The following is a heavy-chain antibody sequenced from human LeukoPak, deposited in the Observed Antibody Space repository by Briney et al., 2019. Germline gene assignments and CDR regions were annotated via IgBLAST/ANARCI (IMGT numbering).Heavy chain of an antibody. CDR2: ISYDRSNK. Sequence: GGSLRLSCAASGFTFSSYAMHGVRQAPGKGLELVAVISYDRSNKYYADSVKGRFTISRGNSKNTLYLQMNSLRAEDTAVYYCARERRDSSGYYYDWFDPWGQGTLVTVSS. J-gene: IGHJ5*02. D-gene: IGHD3-22*01. CDR1: GFTFSSYA. CDR3: ARERRDSSGYYYDWFDP. V-gene: IGHV3-30*01.